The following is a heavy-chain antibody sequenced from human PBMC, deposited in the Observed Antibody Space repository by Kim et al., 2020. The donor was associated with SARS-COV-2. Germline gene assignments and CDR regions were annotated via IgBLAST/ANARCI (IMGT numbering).Heavy chain of an antibody. CDR3: ARLGGDRRYYGMDV. V-gene: IGHV4-39*01. Sequence: SETLSLTCTVSGGSISSSYYWAWIRQTPGKGLEWIGSIYNSYTASTYYNPSLKSRVTVSADTSKNQFSLKVNSVTAADTAIYYCARLGGDRRYYGMDVWGQGTSVTVSS. D-gene: IGHD3-16*01. J-gene: IGHJ6*02. CDR2: IYNSYTAST. CDR1: GGSISSSYY.